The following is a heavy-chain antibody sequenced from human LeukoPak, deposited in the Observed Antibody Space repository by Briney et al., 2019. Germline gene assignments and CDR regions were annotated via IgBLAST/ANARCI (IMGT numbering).Heavy chain of an antibody. CDR2: INPSGGST. CDR3: ARESGPIVGDSSLGNDY. CDR1: GYTFTGYH. D-gene: IGHD3-22*01. Sequence: ASVKVSCKASGYTFTGYHMHWVRQAPGQGLEWMGIINPSGGSTSYAQKFQGRVTMTRDTSTSTVYMELSSLRSEDTAVYYCARESGPIVGDSSLGNDYWGQGTLVTVSS. J-gene: IGHJ4*02. V-gene: IGHV1-46*01.